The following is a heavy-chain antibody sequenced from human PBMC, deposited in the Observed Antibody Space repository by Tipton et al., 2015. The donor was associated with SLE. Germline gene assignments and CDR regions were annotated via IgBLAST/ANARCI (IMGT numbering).Heavy chain of an antibody. Sequence: TLSLTCTVSGGSISGSNYYWDWIRQPPGKGPEWIGRITNNGNTYYIPSLQSRVTMSVDTSKNQFSLKLSSVTAADTAVYYCARELMVRGVIRNWFDPWAREPWSPSPQ. CDR2: ITNNGNT. V-gene: IGHV4-39*01. D-gene: IGHD3-10*01. J-gene: IGHJ5*02. CDR3: ARELMVRGVIRNWFDP. CDR1: GGSISGSNYY.